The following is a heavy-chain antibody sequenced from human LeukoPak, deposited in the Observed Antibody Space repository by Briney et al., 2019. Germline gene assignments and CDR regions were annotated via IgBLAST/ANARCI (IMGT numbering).Heavy chain of an antibody. V-gene: IGHV1-18*01. Sequence: ASVKVSCKASGYTFASYGISWVRQAPGQGLEWMGWISAYNGNTNYAQKLQGRVTMTTDTSTSTAYMELRSLRSDDTAVYYCARDLREYSSSSADYWGQGTLVTVSS. CDR1: GYTFASYG. CDR2: ISAYNGNT. J-gene: IGHJ4*02. CDR3: ARDLREYSSSSADY. D-gene: IGHD6-6*01.